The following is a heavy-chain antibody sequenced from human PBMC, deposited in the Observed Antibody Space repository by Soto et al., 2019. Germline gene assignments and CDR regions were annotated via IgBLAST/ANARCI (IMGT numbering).Heavy chain of an antibody. V-gene: IGHV3-73*01. Sequence: GGSLRLSCAASGFSFSGSAMHWVRKATGKGLERVGRIRSKTNSYATAYAASVKGRFTISRDDSKNTAYLQMNSLKIDDTAVYYCTASGSDTFLDYWGQGTLVTVSS. CDR3: TASGSDTFLDY. J-gene: IGHJ4*02. CDR1: GFSFSGSA. CDR2: IRSKTNSYAT. D-gene: IGHD5-12*01.